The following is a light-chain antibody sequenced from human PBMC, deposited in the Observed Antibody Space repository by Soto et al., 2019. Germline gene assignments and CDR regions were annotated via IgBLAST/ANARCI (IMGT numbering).Light chain of an antibody. Sequence: QSVPTQPASVSGSPGQSITISCTGTSSDIGSHDYVSWYQHHPGKAPKLIIYEVTNRPSGVSDRFSGSKSGSTASLTISGLQAEDEADYHCTSYTGSSPLVVFGTGTKLTVL. CDR2: EVT. V-gene: IGLV2-14*01. CDR1: SSDIGSHDY. J-gene: IGLJ1*01. CDR3: TSYTGSSPLVV.